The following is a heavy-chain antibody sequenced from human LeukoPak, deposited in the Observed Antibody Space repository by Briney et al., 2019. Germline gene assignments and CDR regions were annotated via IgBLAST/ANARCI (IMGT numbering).Heavy chain of an antibody. CDR2: IIPILGIA. CDR1: GGTFSRYA. D-gene: IGHD3-22*01. CDR3: ARGPDSPDY. Sequence: GASVKVCCKPSGGTFSRYAISWVRQAPGQGLEWMGRIIPILGIANYAQTFQGRVTITADKSTSTAYMELSSLRSEDTAVYYCARGPDSPDYWGQATLVTVSS. J-gene: IGHJ4*02. V-gene: IGHV1-69*04.